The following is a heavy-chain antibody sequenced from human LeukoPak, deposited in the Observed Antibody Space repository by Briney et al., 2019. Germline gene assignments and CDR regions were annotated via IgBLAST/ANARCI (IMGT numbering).Heavy chain of an antibody. CDR3: ARDQDVQLWVMLFDY. D-gene: IGHD5-18*01. V-gene: IGHV3-7*01. Sequence: GGSLRLSCAASGFTFSRYWMSWVRQAPGKGLEWVANIKQDGSEKYYPDSVKGRFTVSRDNAKNSLYLQMNSLRAEDTAVYYCARDQDVQLWVMLFDYWGQGTLVTVSS. CDR1: GFTFSRYW. J-gene: IGHJ4*02. CDR2: IKQDGSEK.